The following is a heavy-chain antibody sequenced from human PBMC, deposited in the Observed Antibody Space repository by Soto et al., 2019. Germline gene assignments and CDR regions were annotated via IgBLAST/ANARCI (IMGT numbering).Heavy chain of an antibody. Sequence: ASVKVSCKASGYTFTSYAMHWVRQAPGQRLEWMGWINAGNGNTKYSQKFQGRVTITRDTSASTAYMELSSLRSEDTAVYYCARGGSLRFLEWLPHYYYYMDVWGKGTTVTVSS. CDR1: GYTFTSYA. D-gene: IGHD3-3*01. J-gene: IGHJ6*03. CDR3: ARGGSLRFLEWLPHYYYYMDV. V-gene: IGHV1-3*01. CDR2: INAGNGNT.